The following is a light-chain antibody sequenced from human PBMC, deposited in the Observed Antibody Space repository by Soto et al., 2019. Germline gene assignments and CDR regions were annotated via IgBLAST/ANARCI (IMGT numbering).Light chain of an antibody. CDR3: CSYAGSPLYV. V-gene: IGLV2-11*01. CDR2: DVS. Sequence: QSVLTQPRSVSGSPGQSVTISCTGTSRDVGGYNYVSWYQQHPGKAPKLMIYDVSKRPSGVPDRFSGSKSGNTASLTFSGLQAEDEADYYCCSYAGSPLYVFGTGTKVTVL. CDR1: SRDVGGYNY. J-gene: IGLJ1*01.